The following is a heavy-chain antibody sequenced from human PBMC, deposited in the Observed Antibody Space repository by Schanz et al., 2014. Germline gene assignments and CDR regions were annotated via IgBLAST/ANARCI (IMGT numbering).Heavy chain of an antibody. V-gene: IGHV3-23*05. Sequence: EGQLLESGGGLIQPGGSLRLSCAASGFTFSSYAMSWVRQVPGKGLEWLSYIATSSSTRHYADSVKGRVTISRDNSKNILYLQMNSLRAEDTAVYYCAKARRKSNCSGGRCFHYSYYGMDVWGQGTTVTVSS. J-gene: IGHJ6*02. CDR3: AKARRKSNCSGGRCFHYSYYGMDV. CDR2: IATSSSTR. CDR1: GFTFSSYA. D-gene: IGHD2-15*01.